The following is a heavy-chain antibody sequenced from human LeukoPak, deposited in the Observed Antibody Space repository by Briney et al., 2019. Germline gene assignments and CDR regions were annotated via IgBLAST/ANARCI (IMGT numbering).Heavy chain of an antibody. J-gene: IGHJ6*03. CDR3: ARVPSTYCSSISCYSNYYYMDI. CDR1: GFTFDDYG. CDR2: INWNGGST. D-gene: IGHD2-2*01. Sequence: RAGGFLRLSCAASGFTFDDYGMSWVRQAPGKGLEWVSGINWNGGSTGYADSVKGRFTISRDNAKNSLYLQMNSLRAEDTALYYCARVPSTYCSSISCYSNYYYMDIWGKGTTVTVSS. V-gene: IGHV3-20*04.